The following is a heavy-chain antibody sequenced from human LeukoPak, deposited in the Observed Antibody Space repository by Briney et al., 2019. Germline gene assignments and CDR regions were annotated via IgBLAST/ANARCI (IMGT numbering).Heavy chain of an antibody. J-gene: IGHJ6*03. Sequence: GGPLRLSCAASGFTFSSYAMSWVRQAPGKGLEWVSAISGSGGSTYYADSVKGRFTISRDNSKNTLYLQMNSLRAEDTAVYYCAKDRDSSYYYYYMDVWGKGTTVTVSS. CDR1: GFTFSSYA. CDR3: AKDRDSSYYYYYMDV. CDR2: ISGSGGST. D-gene: IGHD2-2*01. V-gene: IGHV3-23*01.